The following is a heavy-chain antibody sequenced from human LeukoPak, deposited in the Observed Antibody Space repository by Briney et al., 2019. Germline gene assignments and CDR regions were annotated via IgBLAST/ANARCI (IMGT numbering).Heavy chain of an antibody. CDR2: IKSKTDGRTT. CDR1: GFTFSNAW. Sequence: PGGSLRLSCAAFGFTFSNAWMSWVRQAPGKGLEWLGRIKSKTDGRTTDYAAPVKGRFTISRDDSKNTLYLQMNSLKTEDTAVYYCAYWSSSSWNYWGQGTLVTVSS. V-gene: IGHV3-15*01. J-gene: IGHJ4*02. CDR3: AYWSSSSWNY. D-gene: IGHD6-13*01.